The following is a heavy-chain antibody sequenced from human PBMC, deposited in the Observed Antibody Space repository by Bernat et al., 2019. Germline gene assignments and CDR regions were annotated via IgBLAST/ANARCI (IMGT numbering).Heavy chain of an antibody. V-gene: IGHV3-33*01. Sequence: QVQLVESGGGVVQPGRSLRLSCAASGFTFSSYGMHWVRQAPGKGLEWVAVIWYDGSNKYYADSVKGRFTISRDNSKNTLYLQMNSLRAEDTAVYYCARDPRGYGGMDVWGQGTTVTVSS. J-gene: IGHJ6*02. CDR2: IWYDGSNK. D-gene: IGHD4-17*01. CDR1: GFTFSSYG. CDR3: ARDPRGYGGMDV.